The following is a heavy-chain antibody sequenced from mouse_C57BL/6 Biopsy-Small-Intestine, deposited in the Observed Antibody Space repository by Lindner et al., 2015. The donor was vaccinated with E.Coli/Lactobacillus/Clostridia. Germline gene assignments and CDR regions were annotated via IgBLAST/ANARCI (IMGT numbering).Heavy chain of an antibody. J-gene: IGHJ4*01. CDR2: IRSKSSNYAT. CDR1: GFTFNTYA. CDR3: VRDRHHRQNYAMDY. Sequence: VQLQESGGGLVQPKGSLKLSCAASGFTFNTYAMHWVRQAPGKGLEWVARIRSKSSNYATYYADSVKDRFTISRDDSQSMLYLQMNNLKTEDTAMYYCVRDRHHRQNYAMDYWGQGTSVTVSS. D-gene: IGHD3-2*01. V-gene: IGHV10-3*01.